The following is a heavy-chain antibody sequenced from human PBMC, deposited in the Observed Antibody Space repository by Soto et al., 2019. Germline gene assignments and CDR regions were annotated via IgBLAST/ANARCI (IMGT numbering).Heavy chain of an antibody. CDR3: VRDIR. J-gene: IGHJ4*02. CDR1: GFTXXSIW. CDR2: INSDGSTT. V-gene: IGHV3-74*01. Sequence: EVQLVESGGGLVQPGGSLRLSCAASGFTXXSIWMHWVRQAPGKGLVWVSCINSDGSTTSYADSVKGRFTISRDNAKNTLYLQMNSLTAEDTAVYYCVRDIRWGQGTLVTVSS.